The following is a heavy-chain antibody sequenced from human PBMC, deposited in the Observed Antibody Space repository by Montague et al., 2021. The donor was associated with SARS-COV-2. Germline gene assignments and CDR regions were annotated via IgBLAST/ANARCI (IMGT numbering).Heavy chain of an antibody. CDR1: GDSTSCPNCY. CDR2: IYNSGTT. V-gene: IGHV4-39*01. J-gene: IGHJ5*02. D-gene: IGHD4-17*01. Sequence: SETLSLACTVSGDSTSCPNCYWGWIRQPPGKGLDWIGTIYNSGTTHYNPSLKSRLTISIDTSKNQFSLMLSSVAAADTAVYYCTRHRNYGDHSLDNWFHPWGQGTLVTVSS. CDR3: TRHRNYGDHSLDNWFHP.